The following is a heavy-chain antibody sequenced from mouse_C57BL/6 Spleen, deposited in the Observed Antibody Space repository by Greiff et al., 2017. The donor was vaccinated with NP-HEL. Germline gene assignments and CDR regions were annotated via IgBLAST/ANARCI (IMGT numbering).Heavy chain of an antibody. CDR2: IRNKANGYTT. Sequence: DVKLVESGGGLVQPGGSLSLSCAASGFTFTDYYMSWVRQPPGKALEWLGFIRNKANGYTTEYSASVKCRFTISRDNSQSILYLQMNALSAEDSATYYCARNYYGSSYGYWYFDVWGTGTSVTVSS. J-gene: IGHJ1*03. D-gene: IGHD1-1*01. CDR3: ARNYYGSSYGYWYFDV. CDR1: GFTFTDYY. V-gene: IGHV7-3*01.